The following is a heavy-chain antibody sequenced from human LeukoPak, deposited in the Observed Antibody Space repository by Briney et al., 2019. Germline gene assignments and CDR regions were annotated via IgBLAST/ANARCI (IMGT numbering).Heavy chain of an antibody. D-gene: IGHD6-19*01. CDR1: GGTFSSYA. Sequence: SVKVSCKASGGTFSSYAISWVRQAPGQGLEWMGGIIPIFGTTNYAQKFQGRVTITADESTSTAYMELSSLRSEDTAVYYCARVRSGYSSGWYIADAFDIWGQGTMVTVSS. J-gene: IGHJ3*02. CDR2: IIPIFGTT. V-gene: IGHV1-69*13. CDR3: ARVRSGYSSGWYIADAFDI.